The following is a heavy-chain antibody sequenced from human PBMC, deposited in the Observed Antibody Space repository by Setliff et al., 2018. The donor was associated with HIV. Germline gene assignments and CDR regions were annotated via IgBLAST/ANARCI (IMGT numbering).Heavy chain of an antibody. J-gene: IGHJ4*02. D-gene: IGHD3-22*01. CDR3: AREATYYYDGSGYYYFDY. V-gene: IGHV4-59*01. CDR2: TYYSGST. Sequence: PSETLSLTCTVSGGSISSYYWSWIRQPPGKGLEWIGYTYYSGSTNYNPSLKSRITISVDTSKNQFSLKLSSVTAADTAVYYCAREATYYYDGSGYYYFDYWGRGTLVTVSS. CDR1: GGSISSYY.